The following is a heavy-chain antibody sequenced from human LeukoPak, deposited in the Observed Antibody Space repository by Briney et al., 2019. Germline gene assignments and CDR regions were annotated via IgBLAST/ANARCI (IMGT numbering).Heavy chain of an antibody. D-gene: IGHD3-22*01. CDR3: ARRMRYTMIVVDL. Sequence: KPSETLSLTCTVSGGSISSSSYYWGWIRQPPGEGLEWIGSIYYSGSTYYNPSLKSRVTISVDTSKNQFSLKLSSVTAADTAVYYCARRMRYTMIVVDLWGQGTLVTVSS. CDR2: IYYSGST. V-gene: IGHV4-39*01. CDR1: GGSISSSSYY. J-gene: IGHJ5*02.